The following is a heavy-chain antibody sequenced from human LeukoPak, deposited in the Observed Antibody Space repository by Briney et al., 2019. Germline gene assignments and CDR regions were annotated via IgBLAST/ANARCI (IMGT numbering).Heavy chain of an antibody. V-gene: IGHV1-2*02. CDR2: INPNSGGT. J-gene: IGHJ4*02. CDR3: TRLILFGGLRPSAVDY. CDR1: GYTFTDFY. Sequence: ASVKVSCKASGYTFTDFYIHWVRQAPGQGLEWMGWINPNSGGTNYAQKFQGRVTMTRDTSISTVYMELRSLRSDDTAVYYCTRLILFGGLRPSAVDYWGQGTLVTVSS. D-gene: IGHD3-16*01.